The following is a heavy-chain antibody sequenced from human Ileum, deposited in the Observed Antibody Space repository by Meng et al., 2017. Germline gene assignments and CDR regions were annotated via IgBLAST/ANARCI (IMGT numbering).Heavy chain of an antibody. V-gene: IGHV4-61*01. CDR3: ARDHWGSLDY. Sequence: QVQLQGSGPGLVRPSETLSRICIVSGASVTTSHYQWGWIRQPPGKGLEWIGYASTNYNPSLKSRLTISLDTSKNQVSLKLTSVTAADTAVYYCARDHWGSLDYWGQGILVTVSS. CDR2: AST. D-gene: IGHD7-27*01. J-gene: IGHJ4*02. CDR1: GASVTTSHYQ.